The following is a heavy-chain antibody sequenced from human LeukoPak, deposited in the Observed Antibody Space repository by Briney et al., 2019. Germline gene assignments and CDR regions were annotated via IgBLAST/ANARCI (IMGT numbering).Heavy chain of an antibody. CDR3: ASLMVRGVY. D-gene: IGHD3-10*01. J-gene: IGHJ4*02. V-gene: IGHV4-38-2*01. CDR2: IYHSGST. Sequence: SETLSLTCAVSGYSISSGYYWGWIRQPPGKGLEGIGSIYHSGSTYYNPSLKSRVTISVDTSKNQFSLKLSSVTAADTAVYYCASLMVRGVYWGQGTLVTVSS. CDR1: GYSISSGYY.